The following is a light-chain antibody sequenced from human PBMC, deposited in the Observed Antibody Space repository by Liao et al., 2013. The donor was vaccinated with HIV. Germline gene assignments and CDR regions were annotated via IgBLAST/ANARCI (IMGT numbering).Light chain of an antibody. CDR2: YDS. Sequence: SYELTQPPSVSVAPGKTARITCGGNNIESKSVHWYQQKPGQAPVLVIYYDSDRPSGIPERFSGSNSGNTATLTISRVEAGDEADYYCQVWDSSSDHRFGGGTKLTVL. CDR3: QVWDSSSDHR. CDR1: NIESKS. V-gene: IGLV3-21*01. J-gene: IGLJ2*01.